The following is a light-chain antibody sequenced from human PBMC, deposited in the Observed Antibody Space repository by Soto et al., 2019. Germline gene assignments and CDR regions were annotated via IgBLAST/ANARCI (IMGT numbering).Light chain of an antibody. CDR2: EVN. Sequence: QSALTQPPSASGSPGQSVAISCTGPSSEVGGYNYVSWYKQHQGKAPKLMIYEVNKRPSGVPNRFSGSKSGNTASLTVSGLQAEDEADYYCSSYAGSSNVFGTGTKLTVL. V-gene: IGLV2-8*01. CDR3: SSYAGSSNV. CDR1: SSEVGGYNY. J-gene: IGLJ1*01.